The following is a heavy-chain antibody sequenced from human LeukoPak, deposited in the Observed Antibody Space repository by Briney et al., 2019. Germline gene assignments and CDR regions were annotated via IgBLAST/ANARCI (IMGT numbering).Heavy chain of an antibody. J-gene: IGHJ3*02. CDR3: AREGPSIAVAGRTLHDAFDI. CDR1: GGSISSGGYY. D-gene: IGHD6-19*01. Sequence: KPSETLSLTCTVSGGSISSGGYYWSWIRQHPGKGLEWIGYIYYSGSTYYNPSLKSRVTISVDTSKNQFSLKLSSVTAADTAVYYCAREGPSIAVAGRTLHDAFDIWGQGTIVTVSS. CDR2: IYYSGST. V-gene: IGHV4-31*03.